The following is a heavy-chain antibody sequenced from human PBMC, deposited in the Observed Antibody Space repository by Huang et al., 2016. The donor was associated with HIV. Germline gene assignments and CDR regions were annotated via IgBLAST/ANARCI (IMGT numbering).Heavy chain of an antibody. D-gene: IGHD4-17*01. CDR2: CSGVGFIT. V-gene: IGHV3-23*01. J-gene: IGHJ6*02. CDR3: AKGLRRRTTVGNKPYYYYYGMDV. Sequence: EVQLLESGGGLVQPGWSLRLSCAASGFSFDTYAMNWVRQGPGKGLGWVATCSGVGFITKYAESVKGRFTISRDNSEDTWYLKMHSLGVGDTAIYYCAKGLRRRTTVGNKPYYYYYGMDVWGPGTSVIVSS. CDR1: GFSFDTYA.